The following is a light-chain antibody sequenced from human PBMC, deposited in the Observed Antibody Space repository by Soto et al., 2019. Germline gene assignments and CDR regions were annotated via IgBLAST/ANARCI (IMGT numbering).Light chain of an antibody. CDR1: SSNIGSNT. CDR3: AAWDDSLNAVV. CDR2: SNN. J-gene: IGLJ2*01. V-gene: IGLV1-44*01. Sequence: QSVPTQPPSAYGTPGQRVTIAWSGSSSNIGSNTVNWYQQLPGTAPKLLNYSNNQRPSGVPDRFSGSKSGTSASLAISGLQSEDEADYYCAAWDDSLNAVVFGGGTKLTVL.